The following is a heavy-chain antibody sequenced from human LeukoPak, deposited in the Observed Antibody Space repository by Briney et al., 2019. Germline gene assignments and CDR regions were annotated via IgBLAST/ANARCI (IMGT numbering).Heavy chain of an antibody. J-gene: IGHJ4*02. V-gene: IGHV3-20*04. Sequence: GGSLRLSCAASGFTFDDYGMSWVRQAPGKGLEWVSGINWNGGSTGYADSVKGRFTISRDNAKNCLYLQMNSLRAEDTALYYCARDLGGYDEYYFDYWGQGTLVTVSS. D-gene: IGHD5-12*01. CDR2: INWNGGST. CDR3: ARDLGGYDEYYFDY. CDR1: GFTFDDYG.